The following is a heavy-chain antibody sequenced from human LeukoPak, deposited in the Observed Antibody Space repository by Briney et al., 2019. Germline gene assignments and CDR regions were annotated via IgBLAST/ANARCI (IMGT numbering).Heavy chain of an antibody. CDR2: IKQDGSEK. J-gene: IGHJ4*01. CDR1: GFTFSSCW. V-gene: IGHV3-7*01. Sequence: GGSLRLSCAASGFTFSSCWMSWVRQAPGKGLEWVANIKQDGSEKYYVDSVKGRFTISRDNSKNTLYLQMNSLRAEDTAVYYCAKGERSYGSVFDYWGQGTLVTVSS. CDR3: AKGERSYGSVFDY. D-gene: IGHD3-10*01.